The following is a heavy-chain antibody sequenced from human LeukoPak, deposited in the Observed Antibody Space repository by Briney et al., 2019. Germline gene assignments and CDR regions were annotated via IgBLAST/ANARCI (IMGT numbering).Heavy chain of an antibody. CDR3: SGSGALTGYLY. CDR2: IYYSGNT. CDR1: GGSISSYY. Sequence: SETLSLTCTASGGSISSYYWSWIRQPPGKGLEWIGYIYYSGNTNYNPSLKSRVTISVDTSKNQFSLKLSSVTAADTAVYYCSGSGALTGYLYWGQGTLVTVSS. J-gene: IGHJ4*02. V-gene: IGHV4-59*01. D-gene: IGHD3-9*01.